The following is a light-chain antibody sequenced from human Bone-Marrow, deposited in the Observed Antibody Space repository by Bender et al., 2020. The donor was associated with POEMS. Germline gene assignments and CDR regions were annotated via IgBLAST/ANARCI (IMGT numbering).Light chain of an antibody. CDR3: CAYAGSGILV. CDR2: EVS. CDR1: SSDVGSYNL. Sequence: QSALTQPASVYGSPGQSITISCTGTSSDVGSYNLVSWYQQHPGKAPKVMIYEVSKRPSGISNRFSGSKSGNTASLTISGLQAEDEADFYCCAYAGSGILVFGGGPKVTVV. V-gene: IGLV2-23*02. J-gene: IGLJ3*02.